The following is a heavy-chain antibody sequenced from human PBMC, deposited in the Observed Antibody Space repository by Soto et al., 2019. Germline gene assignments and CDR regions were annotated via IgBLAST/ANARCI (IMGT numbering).Heavy chain of an antibody. D-gene: IGHD2-15*01. V-gene: IGHV3-23*01. CDR1: GFTFCNYA. J-gene: IGHJ4*02. Sequence: TGGSLRLSCAASGFTFCNYAMSWFRQATGKGLEWVSTISGSGGSTYYADSVKGRFTISRDNSKNTLYLQMNTLRAEDTAIYYCAKANRYCSGSNCYTFDYWGQGALVTVSS. CDR2: ISGSGGST. CDR3: AKANRYCSGSNCYTFDY.